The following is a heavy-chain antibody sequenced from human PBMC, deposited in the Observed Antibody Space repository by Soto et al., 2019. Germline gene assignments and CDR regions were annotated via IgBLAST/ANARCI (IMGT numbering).Heavy chain of an antibody. CDR3: ARDGGDKSFDY. J-gene: IGHJ4*02. D-gene: IGHD2-21*02. CDR1: GFTFSSYG. CDR2: IWYDGSNK. V-gene: IGHV3-33*01. Sequence: QVQLVESGGGVVQPGRSLRLSCAASGFTFSSYGMHWVRQAPGKGLEWVAVIWYDGSNKYYAGSVKGRFTISRDNSKNTLYLQMNSLRAEDTAVYYCARDGGDKSFDYWGQGTLVTVSS.